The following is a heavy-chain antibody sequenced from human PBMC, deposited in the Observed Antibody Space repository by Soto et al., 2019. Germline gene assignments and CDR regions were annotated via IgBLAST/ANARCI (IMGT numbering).Heavy chain of an antibody. J-gene: IGHJ5*02. CDR1: GYTFTTYG. V-gene: IGHV1-18*01. CDR3: ARSIGYSRSDWFDP. D-gene: IGHD6-13*01. CDR2: ISPYNGNT. Sequence: QVQLVQSGAEVRKPGASVKVSCKASGYTFTTYGITWVRQARGQGLEWMGWISPYNGNTNYEQKLQGRVTMTTDTSTSTAYMELRNLRSDDTAVYYCARSIGYSRSDWFDPWGQGTLVTVSS.